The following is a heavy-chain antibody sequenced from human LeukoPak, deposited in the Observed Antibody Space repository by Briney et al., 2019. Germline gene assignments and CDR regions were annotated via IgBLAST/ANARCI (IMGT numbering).Heavy chain of an antibody. CDR1: GFTFSSFS. CDR2: ISTSSSTI. Sequence: PGGSLRLSCAASGFTFSSFSMNWVRQAPGKGLEWVSYISTSSSTIYYADSVKGRFTISRDNAKNSLYLQMNSLRAGDTAVYYRARVHAAYPFDYWGQGTLVTVSS. CDR3: ARVHAAYPFDY. J-gene: IGHJ4*02. V-gene: IGHV3-48*01. D-gene: IGHD2-15*01.